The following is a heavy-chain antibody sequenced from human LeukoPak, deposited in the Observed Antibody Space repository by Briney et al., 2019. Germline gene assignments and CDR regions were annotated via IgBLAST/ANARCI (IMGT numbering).Heavy chain of an antibody. Sequence: ASVKVSCKASGYTFISYDINWVRQVTGQGLEWMGWMNPNSGNTGYAQKFQGRVTMTEDTSTDTAYMELSSLRSEDTAVYYCATGVRQGEFDYWGQGTLVTVSS. V-gene: IGHV1-8*02. CDR3: ATGVRQGEFDY. D-gene: IGHD4-23*01. J-gene: IGHJ4*02. CDR2: MNPNSGNT. CDR1: GYTFISYD.